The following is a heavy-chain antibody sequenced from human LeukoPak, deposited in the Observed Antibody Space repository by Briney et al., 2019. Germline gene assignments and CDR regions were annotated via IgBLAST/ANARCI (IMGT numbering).Heavy chain of an antibody. CDR1: GLTFSNYG. D-gene: IGHD6-13*01. Sequence: PGGSLRLSCAASGLTFSNYGMHWVRQAPGKGLEWVAYTRYDGSNKYYADSVKGRFAISRDNSKNTLYLQMNSLRAEDTAVYYCAKDGIAAAGGGAYFDYWGQGTLVTVSS. CDR3: AKDGIAAAGGGAYFDY. V-gene: IGHV3-30*02. CDR2: TRYDGSNK. J-gene: IGHJ4*02.